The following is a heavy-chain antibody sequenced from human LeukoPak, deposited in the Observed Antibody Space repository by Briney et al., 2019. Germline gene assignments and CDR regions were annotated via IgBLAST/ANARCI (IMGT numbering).Heavy chain of an antibody. D-gene: IGHD6-13*01. CDR2: IYTSGST. J-gene: IGHJ4*02. Sequence: PSETLSLTCTVSGGSISSYYWSWIRQPAGKGLEWIGRIYTSGSTNYNPSLKSRVTMSVDTSKNQFSLELSSVTAADTAVYYCARDPESAAAGTFDYWGQGTLVTVSS. CDR3: ARDPESAAAGTFDY. V-gene: IGHV4-4*07. CDR1: GGSISSYY.